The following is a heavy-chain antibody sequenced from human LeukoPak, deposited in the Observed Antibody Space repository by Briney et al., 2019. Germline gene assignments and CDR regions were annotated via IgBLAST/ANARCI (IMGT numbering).Heavy chain of an antibody. V-gene: IGHV3-23*03. CDR3: ARAGSYYYDGSGFYRPNDY. Sequence: GSLRLSCAASGFTFSSYAMSWVRQAPGKGLEWVSVIYGGGTTSYADSVKGRFAISRDNSKNTVYLQMNSLRAEDTAVYYCARAGSYYYDGSGFYRPNDYWGQGTLVTVSS. CDR2: IYGGGTT. D-gene: IGHD3-22*01. CDR1: GFTFSSYA. J-gene: IGHJ4*02.